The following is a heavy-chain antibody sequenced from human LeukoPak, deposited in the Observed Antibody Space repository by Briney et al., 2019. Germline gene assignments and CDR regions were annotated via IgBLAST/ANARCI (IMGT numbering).Heavy chain of an antibody. CDR2: MNPNSGNT. Sequence: ASVKVSCKASGYTFTSYDINWVRQATGQGLEWMGWMNPNSGNTGYAQKFQGRVTITRNTSISTAYMELSSLRSEDTAVYYCARGKQQLVPAGYYYMDVWGKGTTVTVSS. CDR1: GYTFTSYD. J-gene: IGHJ6*03. V-gene: IGHV1-8*03. CDR3: ARGKQQLVPAGYYYMDV. D-gene: IGHD6-13*01.